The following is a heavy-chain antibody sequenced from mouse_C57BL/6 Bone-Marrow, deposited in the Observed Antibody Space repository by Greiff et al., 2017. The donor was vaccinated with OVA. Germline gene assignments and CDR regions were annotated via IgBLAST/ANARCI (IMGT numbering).Heavy chain of an antibody. CDR2: IWSGGST. CDR1: GFSLTSYG. Sequence: QVQLKESGPGLVQPSQCLSITCTVSGFSLTSYGVHWVRQSPGKGLEWLGVIWSGGSTDYNAAFISRLSISKDNSKSQVFFKMNSLQADDTAIYFSARFITTVVASGYYAMDYWGQGTSVTVSS. CDR3: ARFITTVVASGYYAMDY. V-gene: IGHV2-2*01. D-gene: IGHD1-1*01. J-gene: IGHJ4*01.